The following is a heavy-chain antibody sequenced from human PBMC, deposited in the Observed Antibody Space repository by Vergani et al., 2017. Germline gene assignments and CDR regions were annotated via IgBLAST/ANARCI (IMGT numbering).Heavy chain of an antibody. Sequence: VQLVESGGGVVQPGRSLRLSCAASGFTFSSYAMSWVRQAPGKGLEWVSAISGSGGSTYYADSVKGRFTISRDNSKNTLYLQMNSLRAEDTAVYYCAKSMGPYYYYGMDVWGQGTTVTVSS. CDR1: GFTFSSYA. CDR2: ISGSGGST. D-gene: IGHD2/OR15-2a*01. V-gene: IGHV3-23*04. J-gene: IGHJ6*02. CDR3: AKSMGPYYYYGMDV.